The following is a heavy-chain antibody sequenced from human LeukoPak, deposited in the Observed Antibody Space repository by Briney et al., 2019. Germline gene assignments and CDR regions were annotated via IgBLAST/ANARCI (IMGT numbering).Heavy chain of an antibody. CDR1: GFTFSSYW. V-gene: IGHV3-7*01. Sequence: GGSLRLSCAASGFTFSSYWMSWVRQAPGKGLEWVANIKQDGSEKYYVDSVKGRFTISRDNAKNSLYPQMNSLRAEDTAVYYCAGYDFWSGSYAFDIWGQGTMVTVSS. D-gene: IGHD3-3*01. J-gene: IGHJ3*02. CDR2: IKQDGSEK. CDR3: AGYDFWSGSYAFDI.